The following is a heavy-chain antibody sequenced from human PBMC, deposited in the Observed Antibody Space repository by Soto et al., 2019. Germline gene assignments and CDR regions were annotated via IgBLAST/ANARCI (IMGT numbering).Heavy chain of an antibody. D-gene: IGHD3-22*01. V-gene: IGHV1-69*06. CDR1: GGTFSSYA. CDR3: ARAAYYDSSGYYYGTDY. Sequence: HVQLVQSGAEVKKPGSSVKVSCKASGGTFSSYAISWVRQAPGQGLEWMGGIIPIFGTANYAQKFQGRVTITADKSTSTAYMELSSLRSEDTAVYYCARAAYYDSSGYYYGTDYWGQGTLVTVSS. J-gene: IGHJ4*02. CDR2: IIPIFGTA.